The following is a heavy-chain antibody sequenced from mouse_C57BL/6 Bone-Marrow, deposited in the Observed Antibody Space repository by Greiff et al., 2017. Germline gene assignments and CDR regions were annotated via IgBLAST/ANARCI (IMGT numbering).Heavy chain of an antibody. Sequence: QVQLQQPGAELVKPGASVKMSCKASGYTFTSYWITWLTQRPGQGLEWIGDIYPGSGSTNYNAKFKSKATLTVDTSSSTAYMQLSSLTSEDSAVYYCAMYDYLSYWYFDVWGTGTTVTVSS. CDR2: IYPGSGST. D-gene: IGHD2-4*01. CDR3: AMYDYLSYWYFDV. J-gene: IGHJ1*03. CDR1: GYTFTSYW. V-gene: IGHV1-55*01.